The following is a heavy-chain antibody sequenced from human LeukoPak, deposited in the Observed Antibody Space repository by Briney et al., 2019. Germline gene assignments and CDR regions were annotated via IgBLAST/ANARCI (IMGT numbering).Heavy chain of an antibody. J-gene: IGHJ6*02. D-gene: IGHD6-13*01. CDR3: ARSTAGGYYYGMDV. CDR2: IYHSGST. Sequence: SETLSLTCGVSGGSISNTNWWTWVRQPPGKELEWIGEIYHSGSTNYNPSLKSRVTISADKSKNQISLKLSSVTAADTAVYYCARSTAGGYYYGMDVWGQGTTVTVSS. V-gene: IGHV4-4*02. CDR1: GGSISNTNW.